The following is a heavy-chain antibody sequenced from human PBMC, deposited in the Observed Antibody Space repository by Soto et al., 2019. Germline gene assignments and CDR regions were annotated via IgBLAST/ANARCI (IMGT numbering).Heavy chain of an antibody. V-gene: IGHV4-4*02. CDR2: IYHSGST. CDR1: GGSISSSNW. CDR3: ARLQRDAYYYGMDV. Sequence: SETLSLTCAVSGGSISSSNWWSWVRQPPGKGLEWIGEIYHSGSTNYNPSLKSRVTISVDTSKNQFSLKLSSVTAADTAVYYCARLQRDAYYYGMDVWGQGTTVTVSS. J-gene: IGHJ6*02.